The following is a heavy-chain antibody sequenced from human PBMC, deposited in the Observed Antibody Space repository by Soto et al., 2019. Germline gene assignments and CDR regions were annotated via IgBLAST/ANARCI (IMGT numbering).Heavy chain of an antibody. CDR3: AKDLIYYGSGTLGY. D-gene: IGHD3-10*01. CDR2: ISYDGSNK. Sequence: GGSLRLSWAASGFTFSSYGMRWVRQAPGKGLEWVAVISYDGSNKYYADSVKGRFTISRDNSKNTLYLQMNSLRAEDTAVYYCAKDLIYYGSGTLGYWGQGTLVTVSS. CDR1: GFTFSSYG. V-gene: IGHV3-30*18. J-gene: IGHJ4*02.